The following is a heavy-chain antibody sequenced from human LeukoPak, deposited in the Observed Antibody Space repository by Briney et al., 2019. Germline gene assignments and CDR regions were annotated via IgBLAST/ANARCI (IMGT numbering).Heavy chain of an antibody. D-gene: IGHD2-2*01. CDR1: GSTFTCYT. Sequence: ASVKASCKASGSTFTCYTIHWVRRAPGQGFEWMGWINPNSGGTDSAQKFRGRVTIPRDTSISTANMALSGLRSDDTAVYYCARWSVVVPAATGVFWGQGTLVTVSS. CDR3: ARWSVVVPAATGVF. CDR2: INPNSGGT. V-gene: IGHV1-2*02. J-gene: IGHJ4*02.